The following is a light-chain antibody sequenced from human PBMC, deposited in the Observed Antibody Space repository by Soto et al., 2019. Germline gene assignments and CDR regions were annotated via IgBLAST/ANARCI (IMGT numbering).Light chain of an antibody. V-gene: IGKV1-5*03. CDR3: QHSWT. Sequence: DIQMTQSPYTLSASVGDRVTITCRASQTIINWLAWYQQKPGKAPKLLIYKASTLEGEVPSRFSGIGSGTEFTLTISGLQPDDFATYYCQHSWTFGQGTKVDIK. CDR1: QTIINW. CDR2: KAS. J-gene: IGKJ1*01.